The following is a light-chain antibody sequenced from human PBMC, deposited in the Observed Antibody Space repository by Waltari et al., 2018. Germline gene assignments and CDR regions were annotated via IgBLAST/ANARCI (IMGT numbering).Light chain of an antibody. CDR2: VNSGGSH. Sequence: QQAGKGPRFVIKVNSGGSHIKGDEIPDRFSGSSSGAERYLTISTFQSEDEAVYYCQTGGHGTWVFGGGTKLTVL. CDR3: QTGGHGTWV. V-gene: IGLV4-69*02. J-gene: IGLJ3*02.